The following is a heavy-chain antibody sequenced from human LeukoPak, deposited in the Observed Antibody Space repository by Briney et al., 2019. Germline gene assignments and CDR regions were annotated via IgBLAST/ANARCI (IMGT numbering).Heavy chain of an antibody. CDR1: GFTFKSYA. V-gene: IGHV3-64D*06. D-gene: IGHD6-6*01. CDR3: VKGLDYSSSQMDS. Sequence: PGGSLRLSCSASGFTFKSYAMHWVRQAPGKGLEYVSSINTNGANTYYADSVKGRFTISRDNSRNTVYFQMNNLTPEDTAVYYCVKGLDYSSSQMDSWGQGTLVTVSS. CDR2: INTNGANT. J-gene: IGHJ4*02.